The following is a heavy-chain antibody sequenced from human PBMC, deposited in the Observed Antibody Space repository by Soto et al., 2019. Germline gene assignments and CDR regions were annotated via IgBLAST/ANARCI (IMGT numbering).Heavy chain of an antibody. CDR3: AKARGVTTAAFEN. Sequence: QVQLLQSGAEVKKPGSSMKVSCKVSGDCFSNSAISWLRQAPGQGREWMGNIIPHFGAGDSAPKFQGRVTMTADVSTSTVYMELTNLRHEDTAVYFCAKARGVTTAAFENWGRGTVVTVSS. D-gene: IGHD3-3*01. J-gene: IGHJ4*02. CDR1: GDCFSNSA. V-gene: IGHV1-69*18. CDR2: IIPHFGAG.